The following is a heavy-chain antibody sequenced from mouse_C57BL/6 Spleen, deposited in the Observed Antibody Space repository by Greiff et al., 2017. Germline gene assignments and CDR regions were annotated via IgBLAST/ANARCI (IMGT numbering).Heavy chain of an antibody. D-gene: IGHD1-1*01. V-gene: IGHV1-80*01. CDR1: GYAFSSYW. CDR2: IYPGDGDT. Sequence: VQLQQSGAELLKPGASVKISCKASGYAFSSYWMNWVKQRPGKGLEWIGQIYPGDGDTNYNGKFKGKATLTADKSSSTAYMQLSSLTSEDSAVYFCARWDGSSSYYFDYWGQGTTLTVSS. J-gene: IGHJ2*01. CDR3: ARWDGSSSYYFDY.